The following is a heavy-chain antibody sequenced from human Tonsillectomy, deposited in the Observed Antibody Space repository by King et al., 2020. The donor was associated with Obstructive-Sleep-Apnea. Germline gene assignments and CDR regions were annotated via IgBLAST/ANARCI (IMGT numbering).Heavy chain of an antibody. V-gene: IGHV4-31*03. D-gene: IGHD4-17*01. CDR1: GGSISSGGYY. CDR2: IYYSGST. Sequence: QLQESGPGLVKPSQTLSLTCTVSGGSISSGGYYWSWIRQHPGKGLEWIGYIYYSGSTYYNPSLKSRVTISVDTSKNQFSLKLSSVTAADTAVYYCAGDPGYGDPPRYGMDVWGQGTTVTVSS. CDR3: AGDPGYGDPPRYGMDV. J-gene: IGHJ6*02.